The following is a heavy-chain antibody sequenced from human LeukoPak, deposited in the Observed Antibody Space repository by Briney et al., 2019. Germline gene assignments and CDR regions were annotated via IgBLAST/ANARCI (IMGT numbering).Heavy chain of an antibody. J-gene: IGHJ4*02. V-gene: IGHV4-34*01. D-gene: IGHD2-15*01. CDR1: GGSFSGYY. CDR3: ATRIPRAPPDY. Sequence: TSETLSLTCAVYGGSFSGYYWSWIRQPPGKGLEWIGEINHSGSTNYNPSLKSRGTISVDTSKNQFSLKLSSVAAADTAVYYCATRIPRAPPDYWGQGTLVTVSS. CDR2: INHSGST.